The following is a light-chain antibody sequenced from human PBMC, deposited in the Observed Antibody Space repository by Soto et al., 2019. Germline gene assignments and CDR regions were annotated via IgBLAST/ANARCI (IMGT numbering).Light chain of an antibody. J-gene: IGKJ5*01. CDR1: QSVSSN. Sequence: EIVLTQSPATLSLSPGEIATLSCRASQSVSSNLAWYQQKPGQAPRLLIYDASNMATGIPARFSGSGSGTDFTLTISSLEPEDFAVYYCQRGDTFGQGTRLEIK. CDR3: QRGDT. CDR2: DAS. V-gene: IGKV3-11*01.